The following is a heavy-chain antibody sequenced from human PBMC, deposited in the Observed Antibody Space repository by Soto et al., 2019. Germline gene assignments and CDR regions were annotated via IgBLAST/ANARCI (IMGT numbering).Heavy chain of an antibody. CDR2: IYYSGST. D-gene: IGHD3-3*01. CDR1: GGSISSGGYY. V-gene: IGHV4-31*03. CDR3: ARLFGVPLGAFDI. J-gene: IGHJ3*02. Sequence: QVQLQESGPGLVKPSQTLSPTCTVSGGSISSGGYYWSWIRQHPGKGLEWIGYIYYSGSTYYNPSLKSRVTISVDTSKNQFSLKLSSVTAADTAVYYCARLFGVPLGAFDIWGQGTMVTVSS.